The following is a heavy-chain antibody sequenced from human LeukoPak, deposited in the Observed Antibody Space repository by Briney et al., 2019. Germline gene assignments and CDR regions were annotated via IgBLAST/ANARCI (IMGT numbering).Heavy chain of an antibody. CDR3: ANSYYDSSGYYPPQSDNYYYGMDV. Sequence: ASVKVSCKASGYTFTSYGISWVRQAPGQGLEWMGWISAYNGNTNYAQKLQGRVTMTTDTSTSTAYMELRSLRSDDTAVYYCANSYYDSSGYYPPQSDNYYYGMDVWGQGTTVTVSS. CDR1: GYTFTSYG. CDR2: ISAYNGNT. V-gene: IGHV1-18*01. J-gene: IGHJ6*02. D-gene: IGHD3-22*01.